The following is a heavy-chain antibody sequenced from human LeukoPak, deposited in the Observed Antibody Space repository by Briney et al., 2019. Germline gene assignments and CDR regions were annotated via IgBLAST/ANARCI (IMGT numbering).Heavy chain of an antibody. Sequence: SETLSLTCAVYGGSFSGYYWSWIRQPPGKGLEWIGEINHSGSTNYNPSLKSRVTMSVDTSKNQFSLKLSSVTAADTAVYYCARYDYGDFAAFDYWGQGTLVTVSS. V-gene: IGHV4-34*01. J-gene: IGHJ4*02. D-gene: IGHD4-17*01. CDR1: GGSFSGYY. CDR2: INHSGST. CDR3: ARYDYGDFAAFDY.